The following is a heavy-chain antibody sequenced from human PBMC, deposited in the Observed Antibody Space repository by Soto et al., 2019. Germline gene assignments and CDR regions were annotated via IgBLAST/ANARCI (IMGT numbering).Heavy chain of an antibody. J-gene: IGHJ5*02. CDR2: IYNSGST. Sequence: PVTLSLTCTVSGGSISNYYWSRILQPPGKGLEWIGNIYNSGSTNYNPSRKRRVTISVDTSKNQFSLKLSSVTAADTAVYYCARGIAAALDLWFDPWGQGTLVTVSS. CDR3: ARGIAAALDLWFDP. D-gene: IGHD6-13*01. CDR1: GGSISNYY. V-gene: IGHV4-59*01.